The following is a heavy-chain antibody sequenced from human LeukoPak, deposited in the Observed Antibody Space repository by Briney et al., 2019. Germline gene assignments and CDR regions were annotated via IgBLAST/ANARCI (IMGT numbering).Heavy chain of an antibody. J-gene: IGHJ4*02. CDR3: ARDVTGYVDY. CDR1: GFTFRSYW. D-gene: IGHD1-1*01. CDR2: TKQDGSEK. Sequence: GGSLRLSCAASGFTFRSYWMSWVRQAPGKGLEWVASTKQDGSEKYYVDSVKGRFTISRGNAKSSLYLQMNSLRAEDTAVYYCARDVTGYVDYWGQGTLVTVSS. V-gene: IGHV3-7*01.